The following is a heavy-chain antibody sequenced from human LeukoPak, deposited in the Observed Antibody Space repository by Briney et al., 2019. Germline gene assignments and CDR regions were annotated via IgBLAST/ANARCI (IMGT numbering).Heavy chain of an antibody. J-gene: IGHJ4*02. CDR3: ASLRYLEK. CDR2: IKEDGSET. D-gene: IGHD3-3*01. V-gene: IGHV3-7*01. Sequence: PGGSLRLSRAGSGFTFSNYWMNWVRQAPGKGLEWVGNIKEDGSETYYVDSVKGRFTISRDNAKNSLYLQMNSLRVEDTAVYYCASLRYLEKWGQGTLVTVSS. CDR1: GFTFSNYW.